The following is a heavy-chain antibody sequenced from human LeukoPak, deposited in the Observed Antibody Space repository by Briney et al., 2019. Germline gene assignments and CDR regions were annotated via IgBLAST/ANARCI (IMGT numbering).Heavy chain of an antibody. Sequence: PSETLSLTCAVYGGSFSGYYWSWIRQPPGKGLEWIGEINHSGSTNYNPSLKSRVTISVDTSKKQFSLKLSSVTAADTAVYYCARGGGYYDRSGAYHYYGMDVWGQGTTVTVAS. CDR3: ARGGGYYDRSGAYHYYGMDV. CDR2: INHSGST. V-gene: IGHV4-34*01. J-gene: IGHJ6*02. CDR1: GGSFSGYY. D-gene: IGHD3-22*01.